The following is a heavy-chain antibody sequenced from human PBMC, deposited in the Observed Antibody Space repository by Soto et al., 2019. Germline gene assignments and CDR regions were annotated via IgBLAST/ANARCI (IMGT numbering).Heavy chain of an antibody. J-gene: IGHJ4*02. Sequence: GASVKVSCKASGYTFTTYAISLLRQAPGQGLEWMGWMNTYTGNTDYAQSLRGRVTLTRNTSINTAYIELSSLTSDDTAVYYCATSGGGWYLYWGQGTLVTLSS. CDR1: GYTFTTYA. D-gene: IGHD6-19*01. CDR2: MNTYTGNT. CDR3: ATSGGGWYLY. V-gene: IGHV1-8*01.